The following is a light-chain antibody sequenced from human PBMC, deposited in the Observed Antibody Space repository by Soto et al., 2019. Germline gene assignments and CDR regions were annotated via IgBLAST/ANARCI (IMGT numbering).Light chain of an antibody. CDR2: RNN. Sequence: QAVVTQPPSASGTPGQRVTISCSGSSSNIGSNYVYWYQQLPGTAPKLLIYRNNQRPSGVPDRFSGSKYGTSASLAISGLRSEDEADYYCAAWDDSLSGWVFGAGTKLTVL. V-gene: IGLV1-47*01. CDR1: SSNIGSNY. CDR3: AAWDDSLSGWV. J-gene: IGLJ3*02.